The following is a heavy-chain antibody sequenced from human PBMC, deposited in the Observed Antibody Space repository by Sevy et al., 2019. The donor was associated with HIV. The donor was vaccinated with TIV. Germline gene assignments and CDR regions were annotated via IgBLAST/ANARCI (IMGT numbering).Heavy chain of an antibody. Sequence: ASVKVSCKASGCTFSSYAISWVRQAPGQGLEWMGGIIPIFGTANYAQKFQGRVTITADKSTSTAYMELSSLRSEDTDVYYCAREVAGTDYYYYMDVWGKGTTVTVSS. V-gene: IGHV1-69*06. CDR1: GCTFSSYA. CDR2: IIPIFGTA. J-gene: IGHJ6*03. D-gene: IGHD6-19*01. CDR3: AREVAGTDYYYYMDV.